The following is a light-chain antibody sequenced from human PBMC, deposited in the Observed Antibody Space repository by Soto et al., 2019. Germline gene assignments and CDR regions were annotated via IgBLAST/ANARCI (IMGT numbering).Light chain of an antibody. V-gene: IGLV2-14*03. CDR3: SSYTSSSTHV. Sequence: QSALTQPASVSGSPGQSITISCTGTSSDGGGYNYVSWYQHHPGKAPKLMIYDVSNRPSGVSNRFSGSKSGNTASLTISGLQAEDEADYYCSSYTSSSTHVFGTGPKVTV. J-gene: IGLJ1*01. CDR2: DVS. CDR1: SSDGGGYNY.